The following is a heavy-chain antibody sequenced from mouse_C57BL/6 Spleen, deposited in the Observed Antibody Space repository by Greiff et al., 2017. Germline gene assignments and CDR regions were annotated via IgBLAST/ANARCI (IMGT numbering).Heavy chain of an antibody. D-gene: IGHD1-1*01. CDR1: GYAFSSSW. J-gene: IGHJ2*01. Sequence: VQLQESGPELVKPGASVKISCKASGYAFSSSWMNWVKQRPGKGLEWIGRIYPGDGGTNYNGKFKGKATLTADKSSSTAYMQLSSLTSEDSEVYFCASDYGRRYGYYFDDWGQGTTLTVSS. CDR2: IYPGDGGT. CDR3: ASDYGRRYGYYFDD. V-gene: IGHV1-82*01.